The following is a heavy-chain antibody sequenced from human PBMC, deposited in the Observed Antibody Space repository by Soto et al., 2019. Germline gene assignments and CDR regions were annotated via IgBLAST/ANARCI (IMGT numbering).Heavy chain of an antibody. Sequence: ASVKVSCKASGYTFTSYAMHWVRQAPGQRLEWMGWINAGNGNTKYSQKFQGRVTITRDTSASTAYMELSSLRSDDTAVYYCARDDEGWSDCDLGYWGQGALVTVSS. D-gene: IGHD2-21*01. CDR1: GYTFTSYA. CDR2: INAGNGNT. CDR3: ARDDEGWSDCDLGY. J-gene: IGHJ4*02. V-gene: IGHV1-3*01.